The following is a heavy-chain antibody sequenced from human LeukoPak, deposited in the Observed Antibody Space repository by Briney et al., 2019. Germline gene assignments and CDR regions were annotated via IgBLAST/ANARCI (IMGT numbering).Heavy chain of an antibody. V-gene: IGHV3-30-3*01. J-gene: IGHJ4*02. CDR1: GFTFSTYA. CDR2: ISYDGGNK. Sequence: GGSLRLSCAASGFTFSTYALHWVRQAPGKGLEWVAVISYDGGNKYYADSVKGRFTISRDNSKNTLYLQMNSLRAEDTAVYYCARDTGTHLFDYWAREPWSPSP. CDR3: ARDTGTHLFDY. D-gene: IGHD2-8*02.